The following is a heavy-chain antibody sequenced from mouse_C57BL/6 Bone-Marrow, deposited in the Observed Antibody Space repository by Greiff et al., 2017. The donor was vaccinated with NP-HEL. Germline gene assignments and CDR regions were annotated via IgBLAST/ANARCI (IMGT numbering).Heavy chain of an antibody. CDR3: ARRKVGLLLDY. V-gene: IGHV1-66*01. J-gene: IGHJ2*01. Sequence: QVQLKQSGPELVKPGASVKISCKASGYSFTSYYIHWVKQRPGQGLEWIGWIYPGSGNTKYNEKFKGKATLTADTSSSTAYMQLSSLTSEDSAVYYCARRKVGLLLDYWGQGTTLTVSS. CDR1: GYSFTSYY. CDR2: IYPGSGNT. D-gene: IGHD2-3*01.